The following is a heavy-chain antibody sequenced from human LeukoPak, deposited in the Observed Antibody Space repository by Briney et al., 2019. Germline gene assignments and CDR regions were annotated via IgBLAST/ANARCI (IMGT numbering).Heavy chain of an antibody. D-gene: IGHD3-16*01. V-gene: IGHV4-31*03. CDR3: ARLDGADFDY. CDR2: IYYSGST. CDR1: GGSISSGGYY. J-gene: IGHJ4*02. Sequence: SQTVSLTCTVSGGSISSGGYYWSWIRQHPGKGLEWIGHIYYSGSTYYNPSLKSRVTISVDTSKNQFPLKLSSVTAADTAVYYCARLDGADFDYWGQGTLVTVSS.